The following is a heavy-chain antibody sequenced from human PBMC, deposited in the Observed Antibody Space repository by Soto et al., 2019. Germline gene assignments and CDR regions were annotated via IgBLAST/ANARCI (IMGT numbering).Heavy chain of an antibody. V-gene: IGHV3-74*01. J-gene: IGHJ4*02. CDR1: GFTFSNYW. CDR2: MNGAGTYT. Sequence: EVQLVESGGGLVQPGGSLRLSCAASGFTFSNYWMYWVRQGPGKGLAWVSRMNGAGTYTSSADSVKGRFAISRDNAKNSLYLQMNSLRPKSTAVYYCARALDSLVRTAFWGQGTLVTVSS. CDR3: ARALDSLVRTAF. D-gene: IGHD6-13*01.